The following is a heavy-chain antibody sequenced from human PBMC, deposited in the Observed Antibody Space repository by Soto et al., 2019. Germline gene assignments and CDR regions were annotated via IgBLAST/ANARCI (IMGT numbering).Heavy chain of an antibody. CDR3: ARRGLGAAGTAD. CDR2: INHSGNT. D-gene: IGHD6-13*01. V-gene: IGHV4-4*02. Sequence: QVQLQESGPGLVKPSGTLSLTCAVSSGSISSSYWWNWVRQPPGKGLEWIGEINHSGNTNYNPSLKSRVTISVDKSKSQVSLNLSSVTAAATAVYYCARRGLGAAGTADWGQGTLVTVSS. J-gene: IGHJ4*02. CDR1: SGSISSSYW.